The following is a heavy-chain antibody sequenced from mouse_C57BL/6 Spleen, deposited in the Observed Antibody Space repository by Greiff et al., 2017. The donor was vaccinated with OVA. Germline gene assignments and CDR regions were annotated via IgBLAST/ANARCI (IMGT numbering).Heavy chain of an antibody. Sequence: QVQLQQPGAELVKPGASVKLSCKASGYTFTSYWMQWVKQRPGQGLEWIGEIDPSDSYTNYNQKFKGKATLTVDTSSSTAYMQLSSLTSEDSAVYYCARDYYYGSSYGFAYWGQGTLVTVSA. CDR2: IDPSDSYT. V-gene: IGHV1-50*01. D-gene: IGHD1-1*01. CDR1: GYTFTSYW. CDR3: ARDYYYGSSYGFAY. J-gene: IGHJ3*01.